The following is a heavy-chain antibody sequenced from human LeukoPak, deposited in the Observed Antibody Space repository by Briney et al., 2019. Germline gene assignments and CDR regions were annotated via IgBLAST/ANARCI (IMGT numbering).Heavy chain of an antibody. CDR2: INPNSGGT. D-gene: IGHD6-13*01. V-gene: IGHV1-2*02. CDR3: ARGPYSSSWYYFDY. Sequence: ASVKVSCKASGYTFTGYCMHWVRQAPGQGLEWMGWINPNSGGTNYAQKFQGRVTMTRDTSISTAYMELSRLRSDDTAVYYCARGPYSSSWYYFDYWGQGTLVTVSS. CDR1: GYTFTGYC. J-gene: IGHJ4*02.